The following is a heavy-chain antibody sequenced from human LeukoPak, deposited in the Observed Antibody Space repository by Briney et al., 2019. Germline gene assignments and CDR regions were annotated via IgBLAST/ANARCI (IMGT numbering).Heavy chain of an antibody. CDR2: IYSGGST. J-gene: IGHJ6*02. V-gene: IGHV3-66*01. CDR1: GFTVSSNY. D-gene: IGHD1-1*01. CDR3: ARDRTLKYGMDV. Sequence: GGSLRLSCAASGFTVSSNYMSWVRQAPGKGLEWVSVIYSGGSTYYADSVKGRFTISRDNSKNTLFLQMNSLRAEDTAVYYCARDRTLKYGMDVWGQGTTVTVSS.